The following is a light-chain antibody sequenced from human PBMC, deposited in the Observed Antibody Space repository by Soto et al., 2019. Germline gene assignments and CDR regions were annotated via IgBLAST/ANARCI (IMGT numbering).Light chain of an antibody. CDR1: QSVLYSSNNKNY. CDR2: WAS. Sequence: DIVTTQSSDSLAVSLGERATINCKSSQSVLYSSNNKNYLAWYQQKPGQPPKLLIYWASTRESGVPDRFSGSGSGTDFTLTISSLQAEDVAVYYCQQYYGTPYTFGQGTKLEIK. V-gene: IGKV4-1*01. CDR3: QQYYGTPYT. J-gene: IGKJ2*01.